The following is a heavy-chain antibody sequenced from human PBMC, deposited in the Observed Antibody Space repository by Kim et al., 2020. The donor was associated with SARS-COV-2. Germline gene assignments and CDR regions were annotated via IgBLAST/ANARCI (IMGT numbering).Heavy chain of an antibody. CDR3: ARGQQMVH. CDR1: GFSFSNNW. V-gene: IGHV3-7*03. Sequence: GGSLRLSCAASGFSFSNNWMSWVRQAPGKGLEWVANMRQDGPENYVDSVKGRFTISRDNAKNSLYLQMNSLRAEDTAVYYCARGQQMVHWGQGTLVTVSS. D-gene: IGHD6-13*01. J-gene: IGHJ4*02. CDR2: MRQDGPE.